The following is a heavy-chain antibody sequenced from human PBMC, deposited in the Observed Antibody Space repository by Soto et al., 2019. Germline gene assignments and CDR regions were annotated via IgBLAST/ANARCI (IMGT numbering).Heavy chain of an antibody. D-gene: IGHD3-22*01. CDR3: ARDLTYYYDSSGYPPLIYGMDV. V-gene: IGHV3-33*01. CDR2: IWYDGSNK. J-gene: IGHJ6*02. Sequence: GGSLRLSCAASGFTFSSYGMHWVRQAPGKGLEWVAVIWYDGSNKYYADSVKGRFTISRDNSKNTLYLQMNSLRAEDTAVYYCARDLTYYYDSSGYPPLIYGMDVWGQGTTVTVSS. CDR1: GFTFSSYG.